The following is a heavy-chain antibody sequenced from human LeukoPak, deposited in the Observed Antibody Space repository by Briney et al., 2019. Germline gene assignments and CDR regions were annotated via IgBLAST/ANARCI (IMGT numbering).Heavy chain of an antibody. CDR1: GYIFTTYW. CDR3: ARRPAFYFDY. CDR2: IYPADSDT. Sequence: GESLKISCQISGYIFTTYWIAWVRQMPGKGLEWMGVIYPADSDTKYSPSFQGQVTFSVDKSISTAYLQWNSLKASDTATYYCARRPAFYFDYWGQGTLVTVSS. J-gene: IGHJ4*02. D-gene: IGHD6-6*01. V-gene: IGHV5-51*01.